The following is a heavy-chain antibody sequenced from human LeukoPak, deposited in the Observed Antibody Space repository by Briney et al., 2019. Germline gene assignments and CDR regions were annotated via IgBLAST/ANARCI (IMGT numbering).Heavy chain of an antibody. D-gene: IGHD3-3*01. V-gene: IGHV3-7*01. CDR1: GFTFSSYW. CDR2: IKQDGSEK. J-gene: IGHJ3*02. CDR3: ARHPTKRALEWFPRDDAFDI. Sequence: GGSLRLSCAASGFTFSSYWMSWVRQAPGKGLEWVANIKQDGSEKYYVDSVKGRFTISRDNAKNSLYLQMNSLRAEDTAVYYCARHPTKRALEWFPRDDAFDIWGQGTMVTVSS.